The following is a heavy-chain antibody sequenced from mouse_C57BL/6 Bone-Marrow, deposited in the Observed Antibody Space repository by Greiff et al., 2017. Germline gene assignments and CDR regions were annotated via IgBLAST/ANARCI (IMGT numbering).Heavy chain of an antibody. J-gene: IGHJ2*01. Sequence: EVQRVESGGGLVKPGGSLKLSCAASGFTFSSYAMSWVRQTPEKRLEWVATISDGGSYTNYPDNVKGRFTISRDNTKTNLYLQMSHLKSEDTALYYCARLAFDYWGQGTPLTVSA. CDR2: ISDGGSYT. V-gene: IGHV5-4*01. CDR3: ARLAFDY. CDR1: GFTFSSYA.